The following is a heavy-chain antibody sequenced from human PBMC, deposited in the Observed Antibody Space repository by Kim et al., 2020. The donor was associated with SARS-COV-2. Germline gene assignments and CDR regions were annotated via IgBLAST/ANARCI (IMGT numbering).Heavy chain of an antibody. CDR1: GGSISSGGYY. V-gene: IGHV4-31*03. CDR2: IYYSGST. J-gene: IGHJ6*02. D-gene: IGHD6-25*01. CDR3: ARGVASGGLPWDYYGMDV. Sequence: SETLSLTCTVSGGSISSGGYYWSWIRQHPGKGLEWIGYIYYSGSTYYNPSLKSRVTISVDTSKNQFSLKLSSVTAADTAVYYCARGVASGGLPWDYYGMDVWGQGTTVTVSS.